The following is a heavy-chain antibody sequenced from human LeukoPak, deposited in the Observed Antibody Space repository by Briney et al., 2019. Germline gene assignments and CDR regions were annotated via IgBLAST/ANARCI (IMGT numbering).Heavy chain of an antibody. V-gene: IGHV1-18*01. CDR2: ISAYNGNT. CDR3: ARVPSRMRIAVARDPYYFDY. J-gene: IGHJ4*02. CDR1: GYTFTSYG. D-gene: IGHD6-19*01. Sequence: ASVKVSCKASGYTFTSYGISWVRQAPGQGLEWMGWISAYNGNTNYAQKLQGRVTMTTDTSTSTVYMELRSLRSDDTAVYYCARVPSRMRIAVARDPYYFDYWGQGTLVTVSS.